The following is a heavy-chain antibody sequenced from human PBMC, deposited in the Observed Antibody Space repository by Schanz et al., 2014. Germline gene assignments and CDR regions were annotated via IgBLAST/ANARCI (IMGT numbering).Heavy chain of an antibody. CDR2: IYIGGNT. CDR3: ARWFLIRGVILDS. Sequence: EVQLVESGGGLVQPGGSLRLSCTASGFPFSDYYMSWIRQAPGKGLEWVSFIYIGGNTYYADSVKGRFTISRDNSKNTLYLQMNSLRAEDTAVYYCARWFLIRGVILDSWGQGTLVTVSS. D-gene: IGHD3-10*01. J-gene: IGHJ4*02. CDR1: GFPFSDYY. V-gene: IGHV3-66*01.